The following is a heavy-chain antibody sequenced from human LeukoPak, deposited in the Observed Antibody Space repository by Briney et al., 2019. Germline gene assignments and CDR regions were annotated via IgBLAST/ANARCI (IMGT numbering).Heavy chain of an antibody. CDR2: INKDGGEK. CDR1: GFTFSSYW. J-gene: IGHJ4*02. V-gene: IGHV3-7*03. D-gene: IGHD5-12*01. CDR3: VRGRGYITDF. Sequence: GGSLRLSCAASGFTFSSYWMSWVRQAPGKGLEWVANINKDGGEKYYVDSVKGRFTISRDNAKNSLYLQMNSLRADDTAVYYCVRGRGYITDFWGQGTLVTVSS.